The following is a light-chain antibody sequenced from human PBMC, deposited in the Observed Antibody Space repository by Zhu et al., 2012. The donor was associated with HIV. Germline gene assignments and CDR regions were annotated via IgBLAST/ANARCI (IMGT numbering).Light chain of an antibody. J-gene: IGKJ2*01. CDR2: GAS. Sequence: EIVLTQSPGTLSLSPGERATLSCRASQSVNSNYLAWYQQKPGQAPRLLIYGASRRATGIPDRFSGSGSGIDLTLTISRLEPEDFAVFYCQQYGRSPRTFGQGTKLEIK. CDR3: QQYGRSPRT. CDR1: QSVNSNY. V-gene: IGKV3-20*01.